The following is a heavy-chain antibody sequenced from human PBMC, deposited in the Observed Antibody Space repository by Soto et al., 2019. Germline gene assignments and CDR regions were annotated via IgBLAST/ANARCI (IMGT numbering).Heavy chain of an antibody. Sequence: QVQLVESGGGVVQPGRSLRLSCAASGFTFSSYAMHWVRQAPGKGLQWVAVISYDGSSKYYADSVKGRFTISRDNSKNTMDLQMDSLRAEDTAVDYCARGDQGVQYYYGMDVWGQGTTVTVSS. V-gene: IGHV3-30-3*01. CDR2: ISYDGSSK. J-gene: IGHJ6*02. CDR1: GFTFSSYA. CDR3: ARGDQGVQYYYGMDV. D-gene: IGHD3-10*01.